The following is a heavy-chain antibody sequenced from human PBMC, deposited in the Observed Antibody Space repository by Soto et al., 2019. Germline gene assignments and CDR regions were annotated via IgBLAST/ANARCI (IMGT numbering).Heavy chain of an antibody. D-gene: IGHD1-1*01. J-gene: IGHJ5*02. V-gene: IGHV3-11*06. CDR2: ISSSSSYT. CDR1: GFTFSDYY. CDR3: ARVSRYDEKWFDP. Sequence: QVQLVESGGGLVKPAGSLRLSCAASGFTFSDYYMSWIRQAPGKGLEWVSYISSSSSYTNYADSVKGRFTISRDNGKNSLYLQMNSLRAEDTAVYYCARVSRYDEKWFDPWGQGTLVTVSS.